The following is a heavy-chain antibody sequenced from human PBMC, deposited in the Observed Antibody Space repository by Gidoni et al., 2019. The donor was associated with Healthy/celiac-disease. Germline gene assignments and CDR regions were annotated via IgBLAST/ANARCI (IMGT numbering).Heavy chain of an antibody. J-gene: IGHJ4*02. V-gene: IGHV3-7*04. CDR2: IKQDGSEK. CDR1: GFTFSSYW. D-gene: IGHD3-10*01. Sequence: VQLVESGGGLVQPGGSLRLYCAASGFTFSSYWMSWVPPAPGKGQEWVANIKQDGSEKYYVDSVKGRFTISRDNAKNSLYLQMNSLRAEDTAVYYCARPRSSGRDYWGQGTLVTVSS. CDR3: ARPRSSGRDY.